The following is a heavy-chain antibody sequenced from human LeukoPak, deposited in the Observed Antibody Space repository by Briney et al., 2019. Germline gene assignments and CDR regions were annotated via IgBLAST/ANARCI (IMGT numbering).Heavy chain of an antibody. D-gene: IGHD3-22*01. CDR2: INAGNGNT. Sequence: ASVKVSCKASGYTFTSYAMHWVRQAPGQRLEWMGWINAGNGNTKYSQKFQGRVTITRDTSASTAYMELSSLRSDDTAVYYCAREKDYDSSGYYYPYFDYWGQGTLVTVSS. V-gene: IGHV1-3*01. J-gene: IGHJ4*02. CDR3: AREKDYDSSGYYYPYFDY. CDR1: GYTFTSYA.